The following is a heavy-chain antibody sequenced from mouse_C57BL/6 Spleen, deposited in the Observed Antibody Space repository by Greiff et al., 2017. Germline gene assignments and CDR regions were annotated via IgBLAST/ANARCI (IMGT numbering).Heavy chain of an antibody. CDR3: ARNYYGTSTRYFDY. CDR2: IDPSDSYT. CDR1: GYTFTSYW. D-gene: IGHD1-1*01. J-gene: IGHJ2*01. Sequence: QVQLKQPGAELVMPGASVKLSCKASGYTFTSYWMHWVKQRPGQGLEWIGEIDPSDSYTNYNQKFKGKSTLTVDKSSSTAYMQLSSLTSEDSAVYYCARNYYGTSTRYFDYWGQGTTLTVSS. V-gene: IGHV1-69*01.